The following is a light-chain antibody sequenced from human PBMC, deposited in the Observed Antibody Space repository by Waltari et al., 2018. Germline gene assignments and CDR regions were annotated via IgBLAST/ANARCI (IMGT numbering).Light chain of an antibody. J-gene: IGLJ2*01. CDR3: ASWDDSLSGGI. Sequence: QSVLTQPPSASGPPGQRVTISCSGSSSNIGSNFVYWYQQFPGTAPKLLIVRNNQRPSGVPDRFSGSKSGSSASLAISGLRSDDEAHYYCASWDDSLSGGIFGGGTEVTVL. V-gene: IGLV1-47*01. CDR1: SSNIGSNF. CDR2: RNN.